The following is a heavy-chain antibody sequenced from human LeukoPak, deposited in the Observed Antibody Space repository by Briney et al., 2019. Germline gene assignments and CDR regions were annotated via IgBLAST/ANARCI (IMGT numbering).Heavy chain of an antibody. V-gene: IGHV1-2*02. CDR1: GYTFTGYY. Sequence: APVKVSCKASGYTFTGYYMHWVRQAPGQGLEWMGWINPNSGGTNYAQKFQGRVSMTRDTSISTAYMELSRLRSDDTAVYYCARDLVTDGYNFWGQGTLVTVSS. CDR2: INPNSGGT. D-gene: IGHD5-24*01. J-gene: IGHJ4*02. CDR3: ARDLVTDGYNF.